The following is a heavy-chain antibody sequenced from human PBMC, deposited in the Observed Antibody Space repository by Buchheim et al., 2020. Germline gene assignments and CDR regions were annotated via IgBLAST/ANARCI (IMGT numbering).Heavy chain of an antibody. CDR2: IDISGANT. V-gene: IGHV3-23*04. CDR1: TFTFSNHA. J-gene: IGHJ4*02. Sequence: LLVESGGDLVQPGGSLRLSCAASTFTFSNHAMTWVRQAPGKGLEWVASIDISGANTYYADSVRGRFSISRDNLKNTLYLQLTSLRPDDTALYYCAQELRPNDSWGPGTL. CDR3: AQELRPNDS.